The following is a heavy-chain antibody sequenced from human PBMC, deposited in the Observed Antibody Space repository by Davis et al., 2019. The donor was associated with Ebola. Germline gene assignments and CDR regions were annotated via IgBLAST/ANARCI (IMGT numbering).Heavy chain of an antibody. D-gene: IGHD2/OR15-2a*01. V-gene: IGHV4-34*01. Sequence: MPSETLSLTCAVYGGSFSGYYWSWIRQPPGKGLEWIGEINHSGSTNYNPSLKSRVTISLDTSKNKLSLKLSSVTAADTAVYYCARHESLSWFDPWGQGTLVTVSS. CDR1: GGSFSGYY. CDR2: INHSGST. J-gene: IGHJ5*02. CDR3: ARHESLSWFDP.